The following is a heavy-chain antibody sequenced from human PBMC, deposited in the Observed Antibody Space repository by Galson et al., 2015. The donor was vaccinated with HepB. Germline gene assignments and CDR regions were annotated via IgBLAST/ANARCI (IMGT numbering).Heavy chain of an antibody. J-gene: IGHJ2*01. V-gene: IGHV3-30-3*01. CDR2: ISYDGSNK. D-gene: IGHD2-2*01. CDR1: GFTFSSYA. Sequence: SLRLSCAASGFTFSSYAMHWVRQAPGKGLEWVAVISYDGSNKYYADSVKGRFTISRDNSKNTLYLQMNSLKASDTAMYYCARRSPAAFWYIDLWGRGTLVTVSS. CDR3: ARRSPAAFWYIDL.